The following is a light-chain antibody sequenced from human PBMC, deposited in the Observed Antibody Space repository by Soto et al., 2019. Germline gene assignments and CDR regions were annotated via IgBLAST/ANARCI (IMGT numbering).Light chain of an antibody. Sequence: AIQRTQSPSSLSASLGDRVTITCRASQDIGNDLGWYQQKPGKPPKPLIYGASTLQSGVPSRFSGSRSGTDLTLTISSLQPEDFATYYCLQDYNDPFTFGQGTKVEI. CDR1: QDIGND. V-gene: IGKV1-6*01. CDR2: GAS. CDR3: LQDYNDPFT. J-gene: IGKJ2*01.